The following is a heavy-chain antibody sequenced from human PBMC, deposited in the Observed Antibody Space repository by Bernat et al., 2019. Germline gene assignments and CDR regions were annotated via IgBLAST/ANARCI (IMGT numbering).Heavy chain of an antibody. CDR3: VRVTAIFGRDGDH. J-gene: IGHJ4*02. CDR1: GYTFATYG. D-gene: IGHD3/OR15-3a*01. CDR2: ISPDNGNT. V-gene: IGHV1-18*04. Sequence: QVQLVQSGAEVKKPGASVTVSCKASGYTFATYGMSWVRQAPGQGLEWMGWISPDNGNTDYAQKFQGRVTMTTDTSTSTAYMELSSLRSDDTAVYFCVRVTAIFGRDGDHWGQGTLVTVSS.